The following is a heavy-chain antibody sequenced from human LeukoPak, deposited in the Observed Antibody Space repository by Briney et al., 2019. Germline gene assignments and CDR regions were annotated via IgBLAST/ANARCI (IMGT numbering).Heavy chain of an antibody. V-gene: IGHV4-4*07. CDR3: ARGPPGGDTVNFDY. D-gene: IGHD2-21*02. J-gene: IGHJ4*02. CDR2: IYTSGST. CDR1: GGSISSYY. Sequence: SETLSLTCTVSGGSISSYYWSWIRQPAGKGLEWIGRIYTSGSTNYNPSLKSRVTMSVDTSKNQFSLKLSSVTAADTAVYYCARGPPGGDTVNFDYWGQGTLVTVSS.